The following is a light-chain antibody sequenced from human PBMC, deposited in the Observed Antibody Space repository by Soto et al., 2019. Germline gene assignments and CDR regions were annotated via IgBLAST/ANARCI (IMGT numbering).Light chain of an antibody. CDR3: SSYSTTSTLV. V-gene: IGLV2-14*01. CDR2: EVN. Sequence: QSALTQPASVSGSPGQSGTISCTGASSDVGGYDYVSWYQQHPGKAPKLILYEVNNRPSGVSNHFSGSKSGNTASLIISGLQADDEADYYCSSYSTTSTLVFGSGTKLAVL. J-gene: IGLJ1*01. CDR1: SSDVGGYDY.